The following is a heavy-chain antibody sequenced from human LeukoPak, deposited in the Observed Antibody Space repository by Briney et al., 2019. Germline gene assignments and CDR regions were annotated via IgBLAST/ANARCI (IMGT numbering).Heavy chain of an antibody. Sequence: SVKVSCKASGGTFSSYAISWVRQAPGQGLEWMGGIIPIFGTANYAQKFQGRVTITADESTSTAYMELSSLRPEDTAVYYCARYVSSTSADYYYYGMDVWGQGTTVTVSS. CDR2: IIPIFGTA. CDR1: GGTFSSYA. CDR3: ARYVSSTSADYYYYGMDV. J-gene: IGHJ6*02. D-gene: IGHD2-2*01. V-gene: IGHV1-69*13.